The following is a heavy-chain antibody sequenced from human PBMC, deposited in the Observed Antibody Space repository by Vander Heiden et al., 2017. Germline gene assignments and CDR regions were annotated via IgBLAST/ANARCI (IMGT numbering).Heavy chain of an antibody. V-gene: IGHV3-33*01. J-gene: IGHJ4*02. CDR3: ARDRNSVTNLFDY. CDR2: IWYDGSNK. Sequence: QVQLVASGGGVVQPGRSLRLSCAASGFTFSSYGMHWVRQAPGKGLEWVAVIWYDGSNKYYADAVKGRFTISRDNSKNTLYLQMNSLRAEDTAVYYCARDRNSVTNLFDYWGQGTLVTVSS. CDR1: GFTFSSYG. D-gene: IGHD4-17*01.